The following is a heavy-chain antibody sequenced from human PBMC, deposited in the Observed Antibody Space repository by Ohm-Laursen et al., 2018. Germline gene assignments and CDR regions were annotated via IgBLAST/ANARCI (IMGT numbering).Heavy chain of an antibody. Sequence: SLRLSCSASGFIFNNYAMSWVRQAPGRGLEWVSAISGSGGSTYYADSVKGRFTISRDNSKNTLYLEVSSLRAEDTAVYYCAKGYSDSRYSPIDFWGLGSLVTVSS. D-gene: IGHD1-26*01. J-gene: IGHJ4*02. CDR2: ISGSGGST. CDR1: GFIFNNYA. V-gene: IGHV3-23*01. CDR3: AKGYSDSRYSPIDF.